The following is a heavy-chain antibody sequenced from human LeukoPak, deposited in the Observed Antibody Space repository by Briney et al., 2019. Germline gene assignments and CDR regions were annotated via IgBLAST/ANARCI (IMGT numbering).Heavy chain of an antibody. CDR2: FYYSGST. D-gene: IGHD3-10*01. CDR1: GFTFNSYA. Sequence: GSLRLSCAASGFTFNSYAMSWIRQPPGKGLEWIGSFYYSGSTNYNPSLKSRVTISVDTSKNQFSLKLSSVTAADTAVYYCVYYYGSGSVEYWGQGTLVTVSS. CDR3: VYYYGSGSVEY. J-gene: IGHJ4*02. V-gene: IGHV4-59*08.